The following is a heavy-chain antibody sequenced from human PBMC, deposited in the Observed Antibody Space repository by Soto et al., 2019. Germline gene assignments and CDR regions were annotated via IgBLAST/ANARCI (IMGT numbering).Heavy chain of an antibody. D-gene: IGHD2-15*01. V-gene: IGHV3-11*01. CDR2: ISSSGSTS. J-gene: IGHJ4*02. CDR1: GFIFSYYY. Sequence: PGGSLRLSCAASGFIFSYYYMSWIRQAPGKGLEWVSYISSSGSTSYYADSVKGRFTISRDNAKNSLFLHMNSLKAEDTAIYYCARESCTGGSCYGGSQPRWGQGTLVTVSS. CDR3: ARESCTGGSCYGGSQPR.